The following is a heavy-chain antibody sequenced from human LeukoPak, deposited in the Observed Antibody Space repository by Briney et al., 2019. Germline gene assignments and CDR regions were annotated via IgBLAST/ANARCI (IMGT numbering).Heavy chain of an antibody. J-gene: IGHJ6*02. CDR1: GYTFTSYD. CDR3: ARSWAFSSGWSNYYYYGMDV. D-gene: IGHD6-19*01. CDR2: MNPNSGNT. Sequence: ASVKVSCKASGYTFTSYDIHWVRQATGQGLEWMGWMNPNSGNTGYAQKFQGRVTMTRNTSISTAYMELSSLRSEDTAVYYCARSWAFSSGWSNYYYYGMDVWGQGTTVTVSS. V-gene: IGHV1-8*01.